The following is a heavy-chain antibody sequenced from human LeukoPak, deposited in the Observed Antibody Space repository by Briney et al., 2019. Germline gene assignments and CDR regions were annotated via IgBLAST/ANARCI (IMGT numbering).Heavy chain of an antibody. J-gene: IGHJ3*02. D-gene: IGHD3-22*01. CDR2: IYYSGST. CDR1: GGSISSSSYY. CDR3: ARNRAYYYDSSGLGAFNI. V-gene: IGHV4-39*07. Sequence: SEALSLTCTVSGGSISSSSYYWGWIRQPPGKGLEWIGSIYYSGSTYYNPSLKSRVTISVDTSKNRFSLKLSSVTAADTAVYYCARNRAYYYDSSGLGAFNIWGQGTMVPVSS.